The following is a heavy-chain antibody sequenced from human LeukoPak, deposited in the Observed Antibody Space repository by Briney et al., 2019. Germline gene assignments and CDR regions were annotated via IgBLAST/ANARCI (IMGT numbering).Heavy chain of an antibody. CDR2: ISYDGSNK. CDR1: GFTFRSYG. D-gene: IGHD4-17*01. V-gene: IGHV3-30*03. J-gene: IGHJ3*02. CDR3: ARERMTTVTWVDAFDI. Sequence: PGKSLRLSCAASGFTFRSYGMHWVRQAPGKGLEWVAVISYDGSNKYYADSVKGRFTISRDNSKNTLYLQMNSLRAEDTAVYYCARERMTTVTWVDAFDIWGQGTMVTVSS.